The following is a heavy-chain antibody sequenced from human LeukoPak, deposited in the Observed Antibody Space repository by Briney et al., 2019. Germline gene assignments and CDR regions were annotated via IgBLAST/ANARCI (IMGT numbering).Heavy chain of an antibody. V-gene: IGHV3-7*03. D-gene: IGHD4-17*01. CDR3: ARDYPLAYGVPGEASSDY. CDR1: GFTFTKFW. CDR2: IQEDGKKE. Sequence: PGESLRLSCEASGFTFTKFWMSWVRQAPGKGLEWVANIQEDGKKENYVDSVRGRFTISRDNAKNSLFLQMNSLRVEDTAVYYCARDYPLAYGVPGEASSDYWGQGTLVTVSS. J-gene: IGHJ4*02.